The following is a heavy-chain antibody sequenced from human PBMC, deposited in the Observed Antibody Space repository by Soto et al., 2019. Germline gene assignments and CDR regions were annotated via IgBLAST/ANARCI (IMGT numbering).Heavy chain of an antibody. CDR3: ARDGIAVAGTSSWFDP. CDR2: ISYDGSNK. J-gene: IGHJ5*02. D-gene: IGHD6-19*01. Sequence: PGGSLRLSCAASGFTFRSYAMHWVRQAPGKGLEWVAVISYDGSNKYYADSVKGRFTISRDNSKNTLYLQMNSLRAEDTAVYYCARDGIAVAGTSSWFDPWGQGTLVTVSS. CDR1: GFTFRSYA. V-gene: IGHV3-30-3*01.